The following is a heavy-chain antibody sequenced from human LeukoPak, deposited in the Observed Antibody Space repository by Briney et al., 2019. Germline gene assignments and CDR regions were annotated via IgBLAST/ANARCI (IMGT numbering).Heavy chain of an antibody. Sequence: PGGSLRLSCAASEFTFSSYWMHWVRQAPGKGLVWVSRINSDESSTTYADSVKGRFTISRDNAKNTLYLQMHSLRAEDTAVYYCARAKNYYDISGRSYYYYMDVGGEGTTVTVSS. J-gene: IGHJ6*03. V-gene: IGHV3-74*01. CDR3: ARAKNYYDISGRSYYYYMDV. D-gene: IGHD3-22*01. CDR1: EFTFSSYW. CDR2: INSDESST.